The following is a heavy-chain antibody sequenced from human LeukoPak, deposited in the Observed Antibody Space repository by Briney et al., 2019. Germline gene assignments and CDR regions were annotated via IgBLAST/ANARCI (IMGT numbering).Heavy chain of an antibody. CDR2: MNPNSGNT. Sequence: ASVKVSCKASGYTFTSYAIHRVRQAPGHRLEWMGWMNPNSGNTGYAQKFQGRVTMTRNTSISTAYMELSSLRSEDTAVYYCARGYHRYYYGSGRWYNWFDPWGQGTLVTVSS. V-gene: IGHV1-8*01. D-gene: IGHD3-10*01. J-gene: IGHJ5*02. CDR3: ARGYHRYYYGSGRWYNWFDP. CDR1: GYTFTSYA.